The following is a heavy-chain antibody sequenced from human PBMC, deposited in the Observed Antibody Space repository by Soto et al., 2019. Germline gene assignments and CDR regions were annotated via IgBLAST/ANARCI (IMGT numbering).Heavy chain of an antibody. J-gene: IGHJ4*02. CDR1: GFTFSNYA. CDR3: GRRPVTYYFDY. CDR2: ISYDGSNT. D-gene: IGHD4-17*01. Sequence: PGGSLRLSCAASGFTFSNYAIHWVRQAPGKGLEWVAVISYDGSNTYYADSVKGRFTISRDNSKNTLYLQMDSLRAEDTAVYYCGRRPVTYYFDYWGQGTLVTVSS. V-gene: IGHV3-30-3*01.